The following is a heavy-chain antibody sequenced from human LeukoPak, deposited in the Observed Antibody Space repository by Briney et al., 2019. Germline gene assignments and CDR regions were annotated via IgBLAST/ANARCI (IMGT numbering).Heavy chain of an antibody. CDR3: AARKYCSSTSCYSDY. J-gene: IGHJ4*02. V-gene: IGHV4-4*07. D-gene: IGHD2-2*01. CDR2: IYTSGST. Sequence: SETLSLTCTVSGGSISSYYWSWIRQPAGKGLEWIGRIYTSGSTNYNPSLKSRVTMSVDTSKNQFSLKLSSVTAADTAVYYCAARKYCSSTSCYSDYWGQGTLVTVSS. CDR1: GGSISSYY.